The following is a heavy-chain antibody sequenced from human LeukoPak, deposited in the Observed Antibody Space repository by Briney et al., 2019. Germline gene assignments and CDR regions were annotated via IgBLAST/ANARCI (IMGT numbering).Heavy chain of an antibody. V-gene: IGHV3-30*18. CDR2: ISYDGSNK. CDR3: AKGRISMVRGDFFDY. CDR1: GFTFSSYG. Sequence: GGSLRLSCAASGFTFSSYGMHWVRQAPGKGLEWVAVISYDGSNKYYADSVKGRFTISRDNSKNTLYLQMNSLRAEDTAVYYCAKGRISMVRGDFFDYWGQGTLVTVSS. J-gene: IGHJ4*02. D-gene: IGHD3-10*01.